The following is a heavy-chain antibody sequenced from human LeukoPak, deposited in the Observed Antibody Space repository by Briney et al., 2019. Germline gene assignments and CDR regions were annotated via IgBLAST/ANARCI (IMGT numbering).Heavy chain of an antibody. D-gene: IGHD3-3*01. V-gene: IGHV1-2*02. CDR2: INPNSGGT. Sequence: ASVKVSCXASGYTFTGYYMHWVRQAPGQGLAWMGWINPNSGGTNYAQKFQGRVTMTRDTSISTAYMELSRLRSDDTAVYYCASGGVTIFGVVPPADVWGKGTTVTVSS. J-gene: IGHJ6*04. CDR1: GYTFTGYY. CDR3: ASGGVTIFGVVPPADV.